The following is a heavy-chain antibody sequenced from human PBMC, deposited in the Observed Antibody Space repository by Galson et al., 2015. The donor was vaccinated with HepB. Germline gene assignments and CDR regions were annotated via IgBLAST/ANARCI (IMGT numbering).Heavy chain of an antibody. CDR2: IKSKTDGGTT. Sequence: SLRLSCAASGFTFSNAWMNWVRQAPGKGLEWVGRIKSKTDGGTTDYAAPVKGRFTISRDDSKNTLYLQMNSLKTEDTAVYYCTTDILPLGSMVRGVTRYYYGMDVWGQGTTVTVSS. CDR1: GFTFSNAW. J-gene: IGHJ6*02. D-gene: IGHD3-10*01. CDR3: TTDILPLGSMVRGVTRYYYGMDV. V-gene: IGHV3-15*07.